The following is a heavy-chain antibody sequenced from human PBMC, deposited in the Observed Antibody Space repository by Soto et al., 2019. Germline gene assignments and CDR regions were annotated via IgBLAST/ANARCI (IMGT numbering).Heavy chain of an antibody. Sequence: PLETLFVTRSVFGGSFSGYYWSWIRHPPGKGLKWIGEINHSGSTNYIPALNIRVTISLDTSKNQFSLKLSTVTSADTAVYYCARYSIVIVVVVITLSVGWFDTLGQGTLVNVSA. CDR3: ARYSIVIVVVVITLSVGWFDT. J-gene: IGHJ5*02. V-gene: IGHV4-34*01. D-gene: IGHD3-22*01. CDR1: GGSFSGYY. CDR2: INHSGST.